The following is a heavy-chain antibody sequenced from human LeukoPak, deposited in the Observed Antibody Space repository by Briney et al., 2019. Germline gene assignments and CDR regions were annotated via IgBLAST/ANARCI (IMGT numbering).Heavy chain of an antibody. CDR1: GYTFTSYA. Sequence: ASVKVSCKASGYTFTSYAMHWVRQAPGQRLEWMGWTNAGNGNTKYSQKFQGRVTITRDTSASTAYMELSSLRSEDTAVYYCASEAAAGKPYFDYWGQGTLVTVSS. CDR3: ASEAAAGKPYFDY. V-gene: IGHV1-3*01. CDR2: TNAGNGNT. J-gene: IGHJ4*02. D-gene: IGHD6-13*01.